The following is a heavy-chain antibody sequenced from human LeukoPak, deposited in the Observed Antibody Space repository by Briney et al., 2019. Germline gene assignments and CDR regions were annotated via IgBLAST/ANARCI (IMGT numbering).Heavy chain of an antibody. J-gene: IGHJ4*02. V-gene: IGHV4-34*01. Sequence: SETLSLTCAVYGGSFSGYYWSWIRQPPGNGLEWIGEINHSGSTNYNPSLKSRVTISVDTSKNQFSLKLSSVTAADTAVYYCASSRYYYDSSGLDYWGQGTLVTVSS. CDR3: ASSRYYYDSSGLDY. D-gene: IGHD3-22*01. CDR1: GGSFSGYY. CDR2: INHSGST.